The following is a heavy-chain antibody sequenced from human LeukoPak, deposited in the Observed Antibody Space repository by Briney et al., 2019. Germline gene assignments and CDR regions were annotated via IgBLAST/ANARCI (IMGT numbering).Heavy chain of an antibody. D-gene: IGHD3-10*01. CDR1: GFTFSSYA. J-gene: IGHJ5*02. Sequence: GGSLRLSCAASGFTFSSYAMSWVRQAPGKGLEWVSAISGSGGSTYYADSVKGRFTISRDNSKNTLYLQMNSLRAEDTAVYYCAKLVVRDYYGSGSYYNNWFDPWGQGTLVTVSS. CDR3: AKLVVRDYYGSGSYYNNWFDP. CDR2: ISGSGGST. V-gene: IGHV3-23*01.